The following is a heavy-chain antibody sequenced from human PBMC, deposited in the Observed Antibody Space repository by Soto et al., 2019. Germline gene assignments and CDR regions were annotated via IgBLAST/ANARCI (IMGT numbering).Heavy chain of an antibody. CDR2: IHSDGSKT. V-gene: IGHV3-74*01. D-gene: IGHD2-21*02. CDR3: VRGDRGGFDL. J-gene: IGHJ3*01. CDR1: GFTFNYYW. Sequence: EVQLVESEGGLVQRGGSLRLYCAASGFTFNYYWMHWVRQAPGQGLVWVSHIHSDGSKTTYADYVKGRFTNSRDNAKNTLYLKMNSLRAEDTAVYYCVRGDRGGFDLWGQGTAVTVSS.